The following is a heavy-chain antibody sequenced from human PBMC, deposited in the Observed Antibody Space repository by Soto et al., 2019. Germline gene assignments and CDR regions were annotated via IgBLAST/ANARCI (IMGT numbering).Heavy chain of an antibody. J-gene: IGHJ6*02. V-gene: IGHV1-69*12. D-gene: IGHD5-12*01. CDR3: ARDQGSGCDINLLCFYNVDV. Sequence: QVQLVQSGAEVKKPGSSVKVSCKASGGTFSSYAISWVRQAPGQGLEWMGGIIPIFGTANYAQKFQGRVTITADEATSTAYMELSSVRAADTAVDYCARDQGSGCDINLLCFYNVDVWGQGTTVTVSS. CDR2: IIPIFGTA. CDR1: GGTFSSYA.